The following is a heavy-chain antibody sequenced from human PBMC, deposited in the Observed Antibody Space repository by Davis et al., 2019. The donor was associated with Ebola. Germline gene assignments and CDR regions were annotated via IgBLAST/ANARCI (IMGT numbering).Heavy chain of an antibody. D-gene: IGHD4-23*01. J-gene: IGHJ4*02. CDR1: GGSISSGGYS. CDR2: IFYSGTT. Sequence: SETLSLTCAVPGGSISSGGYSWSWIRQPPGKGLEWLGYIFYSGTTYYNPSLKSRAFISGDKSKNQISLKLSSVTAADTAVYYCARVDGGDFDYWGQGALVTVSS. CDR3: ARVDGGDFDY. V-gene: IGHV4-30-2*01.